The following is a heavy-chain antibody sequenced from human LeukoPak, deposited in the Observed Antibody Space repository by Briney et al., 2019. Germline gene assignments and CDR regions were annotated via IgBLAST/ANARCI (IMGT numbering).Heavy chain of an antibody. J-gene: IGHJ4*02. V-gene: IGHV4-30-4*01. Sequence: PSETLSLTCTVSGGSISSGDYYWSWIRQPPGKGLEWIGYIYYSGSTYYNPSLKSRVTISVDTSKNQFSLKLSSVTAADTAVYYCARGGLRLRGYYFDYWGQGTLVTVSS. D-gene: IGHD5-12*01. CDR3: ARGGLRLRGYYFDY. CDR2: IYYSGST. CDR1: GGSISSGDYY.